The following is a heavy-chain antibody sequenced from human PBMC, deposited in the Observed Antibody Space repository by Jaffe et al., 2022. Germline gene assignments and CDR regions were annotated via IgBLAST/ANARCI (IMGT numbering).Heavy chain of an antibody. J-gene: IGHJ4*02. CDR2: ISVITGRT. V-gene: IGHV3-23*01. Sequence: EVQLLESGGGLVPPGGSLRLSCAASGFTFSSYSMGWVRQAPGKGLEWVSTISVITGRTYYADSVKGRFTISRDNSKNTLYMQMNSLRAEDTAVYYCAARIAVTQACFDYWGQGTLVTVSS. D-gene: IGHD6-19*01. CDR1: GFTFSSYS. CDR3: AARIAVTQACFDY.